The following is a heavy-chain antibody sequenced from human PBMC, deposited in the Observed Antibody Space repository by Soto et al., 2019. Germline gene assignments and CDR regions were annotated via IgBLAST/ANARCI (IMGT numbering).Heavy chain of an antibody. CDR2: ISVSGGST. Sequence: EVQLLESGGGLVQPGGSLRLSCAASGLTFSSYAMSWVRQAPGKGLAWLSGISVSGGSTYYADSVKGRFTISRDNSKNTLYLQMNSLRAEDTAVYYCASNTRYDPPDYWGQGTLVTVSS. D-gene: IGHD3-16*01. V-gene: IGHV3-23*01. J-gene: IGHJ4*02. CDR1: GLTFSSYA. CDR3: ASNTRYDPPDY.